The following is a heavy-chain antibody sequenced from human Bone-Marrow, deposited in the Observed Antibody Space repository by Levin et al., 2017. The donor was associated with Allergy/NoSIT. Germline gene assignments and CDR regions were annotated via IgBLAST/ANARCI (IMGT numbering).Heavy chain of an antibody. CDR3: ARGSRYYGDHKIDS. D-gene: IGHD4-17*01. CDR1: GFTFSSYA. J-gene: IGHJ4*02. V-gene: IGHV3-48*03. Sequence: GESLKISCAASGFTFSSYAMNWVRQAPGKGLEWVSYISGGGSPIYYADSLKGRFTISRDNAKNSLYLQMNSLRAEDTAIYYCARGSRYYGDHKIDSWGRGTLVSVSS. CDR2: ISGGGSPI.